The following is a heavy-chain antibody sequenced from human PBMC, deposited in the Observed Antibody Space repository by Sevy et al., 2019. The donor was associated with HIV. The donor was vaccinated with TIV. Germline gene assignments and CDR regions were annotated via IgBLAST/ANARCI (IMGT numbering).Heavy chain of an antibody. CDR1: GSTVNPYA. Sequence: GGSLRLSCIASGSTVNPYAMSWVRQAPGKGLEWVAVINNSGGSTDYADSVRGRFSISRDNPNVYLEMNSLRVEDTAVYYCAKVGSGSYYECWGQGTLVTVSS. V-gene: IGHV3-23*01. CDR2: INNSGGST. D-gene: IGHD3-10*01. CDR3: AKVGSGSYYEC. J-gene: IGHJ4*02.